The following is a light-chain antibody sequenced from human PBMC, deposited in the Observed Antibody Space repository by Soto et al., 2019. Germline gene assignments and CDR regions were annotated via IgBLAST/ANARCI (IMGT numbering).Light chain of an antibody. CDR2: NAS. Sequence: EIVLTQSPGTLSLSPGERATLSCRASQSVSASLAWYQQKPGQPPRLLIYNASKRATGIPVRFSGSGSGTDFSLTISSLEPEDFAVYYCQQRSHWPRTFGQGTKVDIK. CDR3: QQRSHWPRT. CDR1: QSVSAS. V-gene: IGKV3-11*01. J-gene: IGKJ1*01.